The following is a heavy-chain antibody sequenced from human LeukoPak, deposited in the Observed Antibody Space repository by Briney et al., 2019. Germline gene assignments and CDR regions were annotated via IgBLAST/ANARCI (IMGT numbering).Heavy chain of an antibody. CDR1: GFTVRSHF. J-gene: IGHJ3*01. V-gene: IGHV3-53*01. CDR3: AREFRGAFDV. Sequence: GGSLRLSCAVSGFTVRSHFMAWVRQAPGKGLEWVSVLDTGGATHYADSVKGRFTISRDNTWNTLFLQMNSLRDEDTAVYYCAREFRGAFDVWGQGTRVTVSS. D-gene: IGHD3-10*01. CDR2: LDTGGAT.